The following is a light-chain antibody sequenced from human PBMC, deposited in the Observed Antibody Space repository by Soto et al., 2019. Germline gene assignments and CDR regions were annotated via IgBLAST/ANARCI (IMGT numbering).Light chain of an antibody. V-gene: IGKV3-11*01. J-gene: IGKJ3*01. CDR3: QQRSDWAFT. CDR1: QSISDY. CDR2: DAS. Sequence: EIVLTQSPAPLSLSPGERATLSCRASQSISDYLGWYQQKPGQAPRLLIYDASNRATGIPDRFSGSGSGTDFTLTISSLEPEDFAVYYCQQRSDWAFTFGPGTKVDIK.